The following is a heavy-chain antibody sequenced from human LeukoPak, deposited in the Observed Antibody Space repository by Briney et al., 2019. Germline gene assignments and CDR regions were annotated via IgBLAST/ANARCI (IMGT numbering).Heavy chain of an antibody. CDR3: ARGRSRMIVVVTIRPLTQYNWFDP. CDR2: INHSGST. V-gene: IGHV4-34*01. J-gene: IGHJ5*02. D-gene: IGHD3-22*01. CDR1: GESFSNYY. Sequence: PSETLSLTCAVYGESFSNYYWSWIRQPPGKGLEWIGEINHSGSTNYNPSLKSRVTISVDTSKNQFSLKLSSVTAADTAVYYCARGRSRMIVVVTIRPLTQYNWFDPWGQGTLVTVSS.